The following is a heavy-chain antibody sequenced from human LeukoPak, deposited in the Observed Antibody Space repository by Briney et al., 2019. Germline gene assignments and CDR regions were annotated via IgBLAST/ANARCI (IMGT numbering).Heavy chain of an antibody. CDR3: AKGSMVRGVILY. V-gene: IGHV3-43D*03. CDR2: ISWDGGST. CDR1: GFTFDDYA. D-gene: IGHD3-10*01. Sequence: PGGSLRLSCAASGFTFDDYAMHWVRQAPGKGLEWVSLISWDGGSTYYADSVKGRFTISRDNSKNSLYLQMNSLRAEDTALYYCAKGSMVRGVILYWGQGTLVTVSS. J-gene: IGHJ4*02.